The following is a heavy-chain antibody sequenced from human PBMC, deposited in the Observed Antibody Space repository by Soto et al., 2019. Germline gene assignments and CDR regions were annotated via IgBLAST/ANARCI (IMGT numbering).Heavy chain of an antibody. CDR2: IYYSGST. D-gene: IGHD2-8*01. J-gene: IGHJ5*02. CDR3: ASAPAGECTNRICPYGFEL. CDR1: GCCIITSGYY. Sequence: PSETLSLTCTVSGCCIITSGYYWGGIRQHPGKGLEWIGYIYYSGSTYYNPSLKSRITISVDTSKNQFSLKPSSVTAADTAVYYCASAPAGECTNRICPYGFELKGEGTPV. V-gene: IGHV4-31*03.